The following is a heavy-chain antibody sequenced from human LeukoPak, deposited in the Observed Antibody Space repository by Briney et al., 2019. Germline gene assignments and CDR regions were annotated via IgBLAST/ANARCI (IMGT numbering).Heavy chain of an antibody. V-gene: IGHV3-9*01. Sequence: GGSLRLSCAASGFTFDDYAMHWVRQAPGKGLEWVSGISWNSGSIGYADSVKGRFTISRDNAKNSLYLQMNSLRAEDTALYYCAKVSSEADSSGYSLATFDYWGQGTLVTVSS. J-gene: IGHJ4*02. D-gene: IGHD3-22*01. CDR2: ISWNSGSI. CDR3: AKVSSEADSSGYSLATFDY. CDR1: GFTFDDYA.